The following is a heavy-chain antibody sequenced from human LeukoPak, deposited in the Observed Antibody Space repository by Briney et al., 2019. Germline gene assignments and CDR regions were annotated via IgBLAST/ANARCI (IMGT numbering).Heavy chain of an antibody. CDR2: IYYSGST. CDR3: ARCRRGYCSSTSCRDLYYFDY. J-gene: IGHJ4*02. D-gene: IGHD2-2*01. Sequence: SETLSLTCTVSGGSISSGGYYWSWIRQHPGKGLEWIGYIYYSGSTYYNPSLKSRVTISVDTSKNQFSLKLSSATAADTAVYYCARCRRGYCSSTSCRDLYYFDYWGQGTLVTVSS. CDR1: GGSISSGGYY. V-gene: IGHV4-31*03.